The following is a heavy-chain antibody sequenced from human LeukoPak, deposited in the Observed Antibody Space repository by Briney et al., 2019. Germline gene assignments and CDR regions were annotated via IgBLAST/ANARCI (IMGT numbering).Heavy chain of an antibody. CDR3: ARRIAAAGLFVGSWFDP. Sequence: PSETLSLTCTVSGGSISSYYWSWIRQPPGKGLEWIGYIYYSGSTNYNPSLKSRVTISVDTSKNQFSLKLSSVTAADTAVYYCARRIAAAGLFVGSWFDPWGQGTLVTVSS. D-gene: IGHD6-13*01. V-gene: IGHV4-59*08. J-gene: IGHJ5*02. CDR2: IYYSGST. CDR1: GGSISSYY.